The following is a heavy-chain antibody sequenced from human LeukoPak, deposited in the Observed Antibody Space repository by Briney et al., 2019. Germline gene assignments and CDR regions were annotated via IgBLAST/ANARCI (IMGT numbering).Heavy chain of an antibody. CDR3: ARLELPLGTAFDI. CDR1: GYTFTSYD. Sequence: GASVKVSCKASGYTFTSYDINWVRQAPGQGLEWMGGIIPIFGTANYAQKFQGRVTITADKSTSTAYMELSSLRSEDTAVYYCARLELPLGTAFDIWGQGTMVTVSS. J-gene: IGHJ3*02. V-gene: IGHV1-69*06. D-gene: IGHD1-26*01. CDR2: IIPIFGTA.